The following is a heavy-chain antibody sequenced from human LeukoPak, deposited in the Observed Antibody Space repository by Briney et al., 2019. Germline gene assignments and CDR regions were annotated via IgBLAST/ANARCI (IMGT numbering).Heavy chain of an antibody. CDR1: GGSISSSSYY. Sequence: SETLSLTCTVSGGSISSSSYYWGWIRQPPGKGLEWIGSMYYSGTTYYNPSLKSRVTISVDTSKNQFSLKLSSVTAADTAVYYCARDQNPSSSARWFDPWGQGTLVTVSS. CDR2: MYYSGTT. V-gene: IGHV4-39*02. CDR3: ARDQNPSSSARWFDP. D-gene: IGHD6-6*01. J-gene: IGHJ5*02.